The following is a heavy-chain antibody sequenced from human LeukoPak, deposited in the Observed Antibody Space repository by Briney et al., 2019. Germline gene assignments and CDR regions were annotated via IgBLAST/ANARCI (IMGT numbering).Heavy chain of an antibody. V-gene: IGHV4-38-2*01. D-gene: IGHD6-13*01. CDR2: INHSGST. J-gene: IGHJ4*02. Sequence: PSETLSLTCAVSGYSISSGYYWGWIRQPPGKGLEWIGSINHSGSTYYNPSLKSRVTISVDTSKNQFSLKLSSVTAADTAVYYCARNVGYSSLDCWGQGTLLTVSS. CDR3: ARNVGYSSLDC. CDR1: GYSISSGYY.